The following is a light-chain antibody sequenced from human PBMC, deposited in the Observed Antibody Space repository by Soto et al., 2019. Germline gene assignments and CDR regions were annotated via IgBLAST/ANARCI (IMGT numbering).Light chain of an antibody. Sequence: IVLTQSPGTLSLSPGERATLSCRASQRVSSSYLAWYQQKPGQAPRLLIYGASSRATAIPDRFSGSGSGTDFTLTIIRLEPEDFSVYYCQQYGSSPLTFGGGTKVEIK. CDR3: QQYGSSPLT. CDR2: GAS. CDR1: QRVSSSY. V-gene: IGKV3-20*01. J-gene: IGKJ4*01.